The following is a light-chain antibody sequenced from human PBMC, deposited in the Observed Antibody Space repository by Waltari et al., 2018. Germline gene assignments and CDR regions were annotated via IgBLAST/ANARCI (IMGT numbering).Light chain of an antibody. CDR3: NSYTTSRTLV. J-gene: IGLJ3*02. V-gene: IGLV2-14*01. CDR2: EVS. Sequence: QSALTQPASVSGSPGQSITISCTGTNSDIGTYNSISWYQQHPGKAPKLMIYEVSNRPSGVSYRFSGSRSGNTASLTISGLQVEDEADYYCNSYTTSRTLVFGGGTKLTVL. CDR1: NSDIGTYNS.